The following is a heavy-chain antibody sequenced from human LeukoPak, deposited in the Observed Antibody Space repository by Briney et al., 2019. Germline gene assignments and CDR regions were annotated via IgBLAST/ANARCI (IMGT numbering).Heavy chain of an antibody. V-gene: IGHV4-4*07. CDR3: AREIGDYYDSSGYRTYYFDY. Sequence: PSGTLSLTCAVSGGSISSYYWSWIRQPAGKGLEWIGRIYTSGSTNYNPSLKSRVTMSVDTSKNQISLKLSSVTAADTAVYYCAREIGDYYDSSGYRTYYFDYWGQGTLVTVSS. J-gene: IGHJ4*02. CDR2: IYTSGST. CDR1: GGSISSYY. D-gene: IGHD3-22*01.